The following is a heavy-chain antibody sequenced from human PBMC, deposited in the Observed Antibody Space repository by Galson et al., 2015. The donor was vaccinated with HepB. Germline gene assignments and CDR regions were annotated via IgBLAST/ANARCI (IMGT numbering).Heavy chain of an antibody. CDR2: IKQDGSEK. D-gene: IGHD3-16*02. V-gene: IGHV3-7*03. CDR1: GFTFSSYW. J-gene: IGHJ3*02. CDR3: ARETGSYDYVWGSYRHRDDAFDI. Sequence: SLRLSCAASGFTFSSYWMSWVRQAPGKGLEWVANIKQDGSEKYYVDSVKGRFTISRDNAKNSLYLQMNSLRAEDTAVYYCARETGSYDYVWGSYRHRDDAFDIWGQGTMVTVSS.